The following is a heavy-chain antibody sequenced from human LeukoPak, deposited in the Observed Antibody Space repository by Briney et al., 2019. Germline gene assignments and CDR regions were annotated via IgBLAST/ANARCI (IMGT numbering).Heavy chain of an antibody. D-gene: IGHD3-10*01. CDR2: INPNSGGT. CDR1: GYTFTGYY. V-gene: IGHV1-2*02. J-gene: IGHJ4*02. CDR3: ARFRANGGYFDY. Sequence: ASVTVSCKASGYTFTGYYMHWVRQAPGQGLEWMGWINPNSGGTNYAQKFQGRVTMTRDTSISTAYMELSRLRSDDTAVYYCARFRANGGYFDYWGQGTLVTVSS.